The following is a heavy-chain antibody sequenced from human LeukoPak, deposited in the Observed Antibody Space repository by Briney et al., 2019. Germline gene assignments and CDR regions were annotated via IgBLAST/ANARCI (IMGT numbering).Heavy chain of an antibody. CDR2: IRYDGSNK. J-gene: IGHJ4*02. D-gene: IGHD2-2*01. Sequence: PGGSLRLSCAASGFTFSSYGMHWVRQAPGKGLEWVAFIRYDGSNKYYADSVKGRFTISRDNSKNTLYLQMNSLRAEDTAVYYCAKVDCSSTSCFYIDYWGQGTLVTVSS. CDR3: AKVDCSSTSCFYIDY. CDR1: GFTFSSYG. V-gene: IGHV3-30*02.